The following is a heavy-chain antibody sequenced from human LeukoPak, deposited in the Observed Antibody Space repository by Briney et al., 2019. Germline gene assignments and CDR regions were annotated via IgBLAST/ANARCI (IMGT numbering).Heavy chain of an antibody. CDR2: IRFDASNK. D-gene: IGHD1-26*01. Sequence: GGSLRLSCAASGFTFSSYGMHWVRQAPGKGLEWVAFIRFDASNKYYADSVRGRFTISRDNSKNTLYLQMTSLRPDDTAVYYCANLVGTTDYWGQGTLVTVSS. CDR1: GFTFSSYG. CDR3: ANLVGTTDY. J-gene: IGHJ4*02. V-gene: IGHV3-30*02.